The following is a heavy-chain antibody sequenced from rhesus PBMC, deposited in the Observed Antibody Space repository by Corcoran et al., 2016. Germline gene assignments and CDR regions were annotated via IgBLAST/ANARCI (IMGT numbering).Heavy chain of an antibody. CDR2: MGGGSTTT. V-gene: IGHV4-127*01. CDR3: AREGGRTGTAVDGFDF. CDR1: CSAISSSSG. J-gene: IGHJ3*01. D-gene: IGHD3-34*01. Sequence: QVLLQESGPGLVKPSETPSVTLTVSCSAISSSSGRSCTRTSTAGGLEWLGFMGGGSTTTSYNPSLKSRVTSSEDTSKNQFFLNLTSVTAADTAVYYCAREGGRTGTAVDGFDFWGQGLRVTVSS.